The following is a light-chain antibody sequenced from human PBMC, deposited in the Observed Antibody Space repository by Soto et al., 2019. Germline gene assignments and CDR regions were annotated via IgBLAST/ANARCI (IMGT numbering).Light chain of an antibody. CDR3: QQYNNWHPIT. V-gene: IGKV3-15*01. CDR1: QSVSSN. J-gene: IGKJ2*01. CDR2: GAS. Sequence: EIVMTQSPATLSVSPGERATLSCRASQSVSSNLAWYQQKPGQAPRLLIYGASTRATGIPARFSGSRSGTEFTLTFSSLQSEDFAVYYCQQYNNWHPITFGQGTKLEIK.